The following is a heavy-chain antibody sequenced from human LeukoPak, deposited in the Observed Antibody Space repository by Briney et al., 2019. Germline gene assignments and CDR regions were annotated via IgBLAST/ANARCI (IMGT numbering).Heavy chain of an antibody. V-gene: IGHV3-7*01. Sequence: GGPLRLSCAASGFAFSNSWMSWVRQAPGKGLEWVANINHEGGDIHYVDSVKGRFTISRDNSKNTLYLQMNSLRAEDTAVYYCARDRMRLAYCGGDCYSEPDYWGQGTLVTVSS. CDR1: GFAFSNSW. D-gene: IGHD2-21*02. J-gene: IGHJ4*02. CDR2: INHEGGDI. CDR3: ARDRMRLAYCGGDCYSEPDY.